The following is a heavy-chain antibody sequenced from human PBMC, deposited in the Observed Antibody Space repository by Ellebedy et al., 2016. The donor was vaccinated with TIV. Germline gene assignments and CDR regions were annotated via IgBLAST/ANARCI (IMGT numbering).Heavy chain of an antibody. D-gene: IGHD2-2*01. CDR2: TIPILGVV. CDR3: AFPGEGHKKVGHPAFDI. J-gene: IGHJ3*02. CDR1: GGTFNNYA. Sequence: SVKVSXKASGGTFNNYAISWVRQAPGQGLEWMGGTIPILGVVNYAQKFQGRVTITADEATSTSFMEVRSLTSEDTAVYYCAFPGEGHKKVGHPAFDIWGQGTTVTVSS. V-gene: IGHV1-69*10.